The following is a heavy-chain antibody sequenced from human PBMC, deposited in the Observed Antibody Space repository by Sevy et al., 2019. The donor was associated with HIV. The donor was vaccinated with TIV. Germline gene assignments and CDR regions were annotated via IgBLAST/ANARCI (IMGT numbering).Heavy chain of an antibody. CDR3: ARSPPVVVVPGAPSWFDP. V-gene: IGHV4-34*01. J-gene: IGHJ5*02. D-gene: IGHD2-2*01. CDR2: INESGIT. CDR1: DGSFSGYY. Sequence: SETLSLTCAVHDGSFSGYYWNWIRQLPGKGLEWIGEINESGITYYNPSLKSRVTISVDTSKNQFSLKLNSVTAVDTAVYFCARSPPVVVVPGAPSWFDPWGQGTLVTVSS.